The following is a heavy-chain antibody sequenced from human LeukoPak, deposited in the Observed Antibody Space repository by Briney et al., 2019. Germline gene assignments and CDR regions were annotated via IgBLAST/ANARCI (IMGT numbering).Heavy chain of an antibody. D-gene: IGHD3-22*01. Sequence: ASVKVSCKASGYTFTGYYMHWVRQAPGQGLEWMGRINPNSGGTNYAQKFQGRVTMTRDTSISTAYMELSRLRSDDTAVYYCARSYYYDSSSYYALWGQGTLVTVSS. CDR2: INPNSGGT. V-gene: IGHV1-2*06. CDR3: ARSYYYDSSSYYAL. CDR1: GYTFTGYY. J-gene: IGHJ4*02.